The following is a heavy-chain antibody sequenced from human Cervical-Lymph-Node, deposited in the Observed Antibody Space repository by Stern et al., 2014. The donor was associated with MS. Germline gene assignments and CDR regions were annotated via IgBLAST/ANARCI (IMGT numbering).Heavy chain of an antibody. J-gene: IGHJ4*02. V-gene: IGHV5-51*01. D-gene: IGHD6-19*01. Sequence: EVQLVESGAEVKKSGESLKISCETSGFSFTTHWIGWVRQMPGKGLEWMGVIYPGDSDTRYSPSFKGRGTISADESISTAYLQWSSLKASDTAMYYCARSDSGLIDYWGQGTLVTVSS. CDR2: IYPGDSDT. CDR3: ARSDSGLIDY. CDR1: GFSFTTHW.